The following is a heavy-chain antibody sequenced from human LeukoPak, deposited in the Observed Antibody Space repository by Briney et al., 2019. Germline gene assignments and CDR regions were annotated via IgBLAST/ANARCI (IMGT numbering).Heavy chain of an antibody. J-gene: IGHJ3*02. CDR2: ISSSSSYI. V-gene: IGHV3-21*01. Sequence: GGSLRLSCAASGFTFSSYSMNWVRQAPGKGLEWVSSISSSSSYIYYADSVKGRFTISRDNAENSLYLQMNSLRAEDTAVYYCARDVRYCSSTSCVRGAFDIWGQGTMVTVSS. CDR1: GFTFSSYS. CDR3: ARDVRYCSSTSCVRGAFDI. D-gene: IGHD2-2*01.